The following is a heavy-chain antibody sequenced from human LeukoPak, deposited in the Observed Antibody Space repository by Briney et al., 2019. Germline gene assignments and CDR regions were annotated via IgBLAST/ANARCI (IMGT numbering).Heavy chain of an antibody. V-gene: IGHV3-21*01. J-gene: IGHJ4*02. CDR3: ARSSSGVYIQ. D-gene: IGHD2-15*01. CDR2: ISSSSSYI. Sequence: GGSLRLSCAASGFSFSSYNMNWVRQAPGKGLEWVSSISSSSSYIYYADSVKGRFTISRDNAKNSLYLQMNSLRAEDSAVYYCARSSSGVYIQWGQGTLVTVSS. CDR1: GFSFSSYN.